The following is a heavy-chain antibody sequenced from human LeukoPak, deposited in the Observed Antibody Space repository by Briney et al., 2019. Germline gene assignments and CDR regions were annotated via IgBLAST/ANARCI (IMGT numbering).Heavy chain of an antibody. CDR1: GFTFSDHY. J-gene: IGHJ6*03. V-gene: IGHV3-11*04. Sequence: GGSLRLSCAASGFTFSDHYIDWVRQAPGKGLEWVSYISSSSSTIYYADSVKGRFTISRDNAKNSLYLQMNSLRAEDTAVYYCARENGGKLLWFGPSYYMDVWGKGTTVTVSS. CDR2: ISSSSSTI. D-gene: IGHD3-10*01. CDR3: ARENGGKLLWFGPSYYMDV.